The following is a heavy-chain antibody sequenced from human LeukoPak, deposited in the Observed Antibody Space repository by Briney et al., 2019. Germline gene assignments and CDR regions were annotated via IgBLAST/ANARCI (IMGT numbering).Heavy chain of an antibody. CDR3: ARAGEWLVNFYYYMDV. V-gene: IGHV1-2*02. Sequence: ASVKVSCKTSGYTFTGYYMHWVRQAPGQGLEWMGWINPNSGGTNYAQKFQGRVTMTRDTSVSTAYMELSRLRSDDTAVYYCARAGEWLVNFYYYMDVWGKGTTVTVSS. CDR1: GYTFTGYY. CDR2: INPNSGGT. J-gene: IGHJ6*03. D-gene: IGHD6-19*01.